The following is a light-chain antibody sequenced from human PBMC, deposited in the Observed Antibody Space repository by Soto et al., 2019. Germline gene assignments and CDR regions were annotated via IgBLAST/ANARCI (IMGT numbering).Light chain of an antibody. CDR1: SSNIGAGYD. Sequence: QSVLTQPPSVSGAPGQRVTISCTGSSSNIGAGYDVHWYQQLPGTAPKLLIYGNSNRPSGVPDRFSGSKSGTSASLAITGLQAEHEADYYCQSYDSSLSGRVVFGGGTKFTVL. V-gene: IGLV1-40*01. CDR2: GNS. J-gene: IGLJ2*01. CDR3: QSYDSSLSGRVV.